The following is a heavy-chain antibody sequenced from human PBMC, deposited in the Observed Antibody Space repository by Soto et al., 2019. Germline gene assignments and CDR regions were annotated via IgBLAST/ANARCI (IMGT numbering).Heavy chain of an antibody. Sequence: ETLSLTCTVSGGSISSYYWSWIRQPPGKGLEWIGYIYYSGSTNYNPSLKSRVTISVDTSKNQFSPKLSSVTAADTAVYYCARHGQWFGELGNWFDPWGQGTLVTVSS. CDR1: GGSISSYY. J-gene: IGHJ5*02. CDR2: IYYSGST. D-gene: IGHD3-10*01. CDR3: ARHGQWFGELGNWFDP. V-gene: IGHV4-59*08.